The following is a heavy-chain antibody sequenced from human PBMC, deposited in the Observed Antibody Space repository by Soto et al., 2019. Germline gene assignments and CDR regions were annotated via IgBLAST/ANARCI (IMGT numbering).Heavy chain of an antibody. CDR3: ARDGGYGDAPGYYYGMDV. J-gene: IGHJ6*02. CDR1: GYTFTGYY. Sequence: ASVKVSCKASGYTFTGYYMHWVRQAPGQGLEWMGWINPNSGGTNYAQKFQGWVTMTRDTSISTAYMELSRLRSDDTAVYYCARDGGYGDAPGYYYGMDVWGQGTTVTVS. D-gene: IGHD4-17*01. CDR2: INPNSGGT. V-gene: IGHV1-2*04.